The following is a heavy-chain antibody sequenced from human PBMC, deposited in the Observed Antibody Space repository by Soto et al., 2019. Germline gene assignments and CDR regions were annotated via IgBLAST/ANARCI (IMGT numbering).Heavy chain of an antibody. CDR3: ARGAVGYCSSTSCHANDAFDI. CDR2: MNPNSGNT. D-gene: IGHD2-2*01. Sequence: ASVKVSCKASGYTFTSYDINWVRQATGQGLEWMGWMNPNSGNTGYAQKFQGRVTMTRNTSISTAYMELSSLRSEDTAVYYCARGAVGYCSSTSCHANDAFDIWGQGTMVTVSS. CDR1: GYTFTSYD. J-gene: IGHJ3*02. V-gene: IGHV1-8*01.